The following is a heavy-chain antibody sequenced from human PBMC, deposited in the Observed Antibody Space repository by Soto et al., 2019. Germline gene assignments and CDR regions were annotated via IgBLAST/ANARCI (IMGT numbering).Heavy chain of an antibody. J-gene: IGHJ5*02. D-gene: IGHD2-2*01. CDR3: TGEQFASDWS. CDR2: IYYTGST. V-gene: IGHV4-39*02. Sequence: QLQLQESGPGLVKPSETLSLTCTVSGDSISSSFYYWGWVRQPPGKGLEWIGSIYYTGSTFYNPSLRSRLTLSVDTSKNQFSLMLTSVTAADTAVYYCTGEQFASDWSWGQGTLVTVSS. CDR1: GDSISSSFYY.